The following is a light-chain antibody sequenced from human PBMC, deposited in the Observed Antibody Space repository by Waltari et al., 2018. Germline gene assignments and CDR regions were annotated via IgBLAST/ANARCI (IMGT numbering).Light chain of an antibody. Sequence: QSALTQPRSVSGSPGQSVTISCTGTSVGDYNFVSWYQQLPGKVPKLLIYDISKWPSGVPNLFSGSKSGNTASLTISCLQADDEADYYCCSYAGSHTNLIFGGGTRLTVL. CDR2: DIS. CDR1: SVGDYNF. V-gene: IGLV2-11*01. J-gene: IGLJ2*01. CDR3: CSYAGSHTNLI.